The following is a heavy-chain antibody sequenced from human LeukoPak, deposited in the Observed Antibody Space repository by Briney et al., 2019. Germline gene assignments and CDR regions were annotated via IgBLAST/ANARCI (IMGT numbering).Heavy chain of an antibody. D-gene: IGHD3-10*01. V-gene: IGHV3-15*01. CDR1: GFTFSNAW. J-gene: IGHJ4*02. CDR3: TTDIYRLWFFDY. CDR2: IKSKTDGGTT. Sequence: GGSLRLSCAAYGFTFSNAWMSWVRQAPGKGLEWVGRIKSKTDGGTTDYAAPAKGRFTISRDDSKNTLYLQMNSLKTEDTAVYYCTTDIYRLWFFDYWGQGTLVTVSS.